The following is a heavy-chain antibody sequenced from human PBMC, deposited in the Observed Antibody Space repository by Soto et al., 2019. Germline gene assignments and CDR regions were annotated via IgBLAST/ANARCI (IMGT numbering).Heavy chain of an antibody. CDR3: ARGLTSTVPIDY. Sequence: SETLSLTCTVSGGSISSSSYYWGWIRQPPGKGLEWIGSIYYSGSTYYNPSLKSRVTISVDTSKNQFSLKLSSVTAADTAVYYCARGLTSTVPIDYWGQGTLVTVS. CDR1: GGSISSSSYY. CDR2: IYYSGST. J-gene: IGHJ4*02. D-gene: IGHD4-17*01. V-gene: IGHV4-39*01.